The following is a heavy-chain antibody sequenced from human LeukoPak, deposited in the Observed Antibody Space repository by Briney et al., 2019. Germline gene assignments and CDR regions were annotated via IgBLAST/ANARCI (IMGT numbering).Heavy chain of an antibody. CDR1: GASITTYY. CDR2: IHYSGSA. V-gene: IGHV4-59*01. Sequence: PSETLSLTCTVSGASITTYYWSWVRQPPGKGLEYLGQIHYSGSANYNPSLKSRFAMSLDASKNQFSLTVSSVTAADTAIYYCARDILDVGATHYFDYWGQGSLLTVSS. CDR3: ARDILDVGATHYFDY. J-gene: IGHJ4*02. D-gene: IGHD1-26*01.